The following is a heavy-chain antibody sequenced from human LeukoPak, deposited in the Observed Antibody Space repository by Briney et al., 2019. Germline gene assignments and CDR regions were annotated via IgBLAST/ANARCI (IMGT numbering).Heavy chain of an antibody. CDR3: ARDSGYSSGWDAPRFDY. J-gene: IGHJ4*02. CDR2: MRRDGNEI. Sequence: GGSLRLSCSASGFTFSTYWMSWVRQAPGKGLEWVANMRRDGNEIYYLDSVRGRFTISRDNAKNSLYLQMNSLRAEDTAVYYCARDSGYSSGWDAPRFDYWGQGTLVTVSS. V-gene: IGHV3-7*01. D-gene: IGHD6-19*01. CDR1: GFTFSTYW.